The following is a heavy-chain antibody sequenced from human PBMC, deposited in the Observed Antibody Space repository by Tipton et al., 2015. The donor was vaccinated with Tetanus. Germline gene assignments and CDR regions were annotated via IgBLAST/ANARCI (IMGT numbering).Heavy chain of an antibody. CDR2: ISPFTGDT. CDR3: ARDRAVPVQAYGTDV. Sequence: QLVQSGPEVKKPGASVKVSCKASGCTFTHYGISWVRQAPGQGLEWVGWISPFTGDTEYAQNLQDRLILTTDTSTATAYVEVRSLTSDDTAVYYCARDRAVPVQAYGTDVWGQGTSVTVSS. V-gene: IGHV1-18*01. J-gene: IGHJ6*02. CDR1: GCTFTHYG. D-gene: IGHD6-19*01.